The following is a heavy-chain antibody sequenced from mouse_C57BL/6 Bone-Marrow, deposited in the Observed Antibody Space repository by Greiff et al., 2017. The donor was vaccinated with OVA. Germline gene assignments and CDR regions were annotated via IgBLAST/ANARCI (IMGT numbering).Heavy chain of an antibody. J-gene: IGHJ3*01. V-gene: IGHV5-9*04. CDR2: ISGGGGNT. Sequence: EVHLVESGGGLVKPGGSLKLSCAASGFTFSSYTMSWVRQTPEKRLEWVATISGGGGNTYYPDSVKGRFTISRDNAKNTLYLQMSSLRSEDTALYYCARLTAVVAAWFAYWGQGTLVTVSA. D-gene: IGHD1-1*01. CDR1: GFTFSSYT. CDR3: ARLTAVVAAWFAY.